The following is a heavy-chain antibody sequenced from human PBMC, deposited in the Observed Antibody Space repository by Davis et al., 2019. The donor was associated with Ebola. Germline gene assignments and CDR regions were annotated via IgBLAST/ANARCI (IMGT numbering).Heavy chain of an antibody. CDR3: ASGVFGVTYYFDH. D-gene: IGHD3-3*01. CDR1: GGSISSYY. V-gene: IGHV4-59*01. J-gene: IGHJ4*02. CDR2: IHDSGNT. Sequence: SETLSLTCNVSGGSISSYYWSWIRQAPGKGLEWIAYIHDSGNTKYNPSLRSRLIISVDRSKNQFSLKLNSVTAADTAMYYCASGVFGVTYYFDHWGQGALVIVSS.